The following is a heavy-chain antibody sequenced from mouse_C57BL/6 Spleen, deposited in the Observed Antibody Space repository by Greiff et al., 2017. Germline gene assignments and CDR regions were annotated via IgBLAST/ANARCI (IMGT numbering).Heavy chain of an antibody. J-gene: IGHJ4*01. D-gene: IGHD2-1*01. V-gene: IGHV7-3*01. CDR1: GFTFTDYY. Sequence: EVNLVESGGGLVQPGGSLSLSCAASGFTFTDYYMSWVRQPPGKALEWLGFIRNKANGYTTEYSASVKGRFTISRDNSQSILYLQMNALRAEDSATYYCARSRNYGDSYAMDYWGQGTSVTVSS. CDR2: IRNKANGYTT. CDR3: ARSRNYGDSYAMDY.